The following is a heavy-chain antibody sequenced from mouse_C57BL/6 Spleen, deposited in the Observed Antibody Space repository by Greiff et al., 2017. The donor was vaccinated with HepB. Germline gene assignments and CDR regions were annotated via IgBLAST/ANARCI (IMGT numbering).Heavy chain of an antibody. D-gene: IGHD2-4*01. J-gene: IGHJ3*01. CDR1: GYAFSSSW. CDR2: IYPADGDT. Sequence: QVQLQQSGPELVKPGASVKISCKASGYAFSSSWMNWVKQRPGKGLEWIGRIYPADGDTNYNGKFKGKATLTADKSSSTAYMQLSSLTSEDSAVYLGARGDYDYDAQFAYWGQGTLVTVSA. V-gene: IGHV1-82*01. CDR3: ARGDYDYDAQFAY.